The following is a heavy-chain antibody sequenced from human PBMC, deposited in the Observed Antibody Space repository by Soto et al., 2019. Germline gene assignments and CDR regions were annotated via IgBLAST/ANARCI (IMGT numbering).Heavy chain of an antibody. D-gene: IGHD4-17*01. Sequence: QVQLQESGPGLVKPSETLSLTCTVSGGSISSYYWSWIRQPPEKGLEWIGYISYSGSTNYNPSLKSRVTMSVATSKNQFSLKLSSVTAADTAVYYCARDGDYGDHAYWGQGTLVTVSS. V-gene: IGHV4-59*01. CDR3: ARDGDYGDHAY. J-gene: IGHJ4*02. CDR2: ISYSGST. CDR1: GGSISSYY.